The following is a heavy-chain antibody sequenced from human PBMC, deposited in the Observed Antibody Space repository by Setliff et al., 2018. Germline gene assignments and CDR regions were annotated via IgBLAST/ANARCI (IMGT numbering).Heavy chain of an antibody. V-gene: IGHV4-4*08. CDR2: IYHNGNT. CDR1: GGSVSPYF. D-gene: IGHD1-20*01. Sequence: SETLSLTCTVSGGSVSPYFWSWIRQPPGKGLEWIGYIYHNGNTNFNPSLKSRVNMSVDTSKKRFSLMLRSVTAADTAIYYCARYNSSAACFDLWGPGTLVTVSS. CDR3: ARYNSSAACFDL. J-gene: IGHJ5*02.